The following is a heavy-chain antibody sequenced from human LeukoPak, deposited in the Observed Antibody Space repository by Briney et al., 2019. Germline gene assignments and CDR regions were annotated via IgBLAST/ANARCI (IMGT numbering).Heavy chain of an antibody. V-gene: IGHV4-39*01. CDR2: IFYSGST. Sequence: SETLSLTCTVSGGSISSRSYYWGWLRQPPGKGLEWIASIFYSGSTYHNPSLESRVTISVDTSKSQFSLKLSSVTAADTAVYFCARHPLKAYVSDWFDPWGQGTLVTVSS. CDR1: GGSISSRSYY. D-gene: IGHD3-10*02. CDR3: ARHPLKAYVSDWFDP. J-gene: IGHJ5*02.